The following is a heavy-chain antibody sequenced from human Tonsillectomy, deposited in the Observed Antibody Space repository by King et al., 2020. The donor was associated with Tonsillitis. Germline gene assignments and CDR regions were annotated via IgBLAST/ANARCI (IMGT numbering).Heavy chain of an antibody. V-gene: IGHV1-2*02. CDR3: ARASIEMATIGIFDH. CDR1: GYTFTGYY. J-gene: IGHJ4*02. D-gene: IGHD5-24*01. Sequence: QLVQSGAEVKKPGASVKVSCKASGYTFTGYYMHWVRQAPGQGLEWMGWINPNSGGTNYAQKFQDRVTMTRDTSISTAYMGLSSLRSDDTAVYYCARASIEMATIGIFDHWGQGTLVTVSS. CDR2: INPNSGGT.